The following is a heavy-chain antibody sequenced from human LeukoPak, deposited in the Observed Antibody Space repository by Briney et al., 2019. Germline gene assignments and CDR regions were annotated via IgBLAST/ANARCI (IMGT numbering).Heavy chain of an antibody. D-gene: IGHD3-22*01. J-gene: IGHJ6*03. CDR1: GYTFTSYD. Sequence: ASVKVSCKASGYTFTSYDTNWVRQATGQGLEWMGWMNPNSGNTGYAQKFQGRVTMTRNTSISTAYMELSSLRSEDTAVYYCATRDYYDSSGYKYYYYYMDVWGKGTTVTVSS. CDR2: MNPNSGNT. V-gene: IGHV1-8*01. CDR3: ATRDYYDSSGYKYYYYYMDV.